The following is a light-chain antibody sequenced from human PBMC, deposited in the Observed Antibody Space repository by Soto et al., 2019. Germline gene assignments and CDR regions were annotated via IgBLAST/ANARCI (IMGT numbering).Light chain of an antibody. V-gene: IGKV3-20*01. J-gene: IGKJ1*01. CDR1: QSVSSSY. CDR2: GAS. Sequence: EILLTQSPGTLSLSPGERATLSCRASQSVSSSYLAWYQQKPGQAPRLLIYGASSRATGIPDRFSGSGSGTDFTLTISILEPEDFAVYYCQQYGSSQSFGQGTKVEIK. CDR3: QQYGSSQS.